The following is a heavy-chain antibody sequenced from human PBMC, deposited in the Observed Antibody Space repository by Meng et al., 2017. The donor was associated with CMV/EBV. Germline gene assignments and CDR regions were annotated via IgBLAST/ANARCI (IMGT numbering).Heavy chain of an antibody. CDR1: GYTFTSYY. CDR2: INPSGGST. D-gene: IGHD4-17*01. CDR3: AREKANIEDYGDPFYYYGMDV. Sequence: ASVKVSCKASGYTFTSYYMHWVRQAPGQGLEWMGIINPSGGSTSYAQKFQGRVTMTRDTSTSTVYMELSSLRSEDTAVYYCAREKANIEDYGDPFYYYGMDVWGQGTRVTVSS. V-gene: IGHV1-46*01. J-gene: IGHJ6*02.